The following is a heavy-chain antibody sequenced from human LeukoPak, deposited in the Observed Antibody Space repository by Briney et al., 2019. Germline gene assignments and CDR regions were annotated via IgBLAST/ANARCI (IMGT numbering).Heavy chain of an antibody. D-gene: IGHD6-25*01. CDR1: GFTFSSYA. CDR2: ISYDGSNK. Sequence: GGSLRLSCAASGFTFSSYAMHWVRQAPGKGLEWVAVISYDGSNKYYADSVKGRFTISRDNSKNTLYLQMISLRAEDTAVYYCARSSDFDYWGQGTLVTVSS. J-gene: IGHJ4*02. CDR3: ARSSDFDY. V-gene: IGHV3-30-3*01.